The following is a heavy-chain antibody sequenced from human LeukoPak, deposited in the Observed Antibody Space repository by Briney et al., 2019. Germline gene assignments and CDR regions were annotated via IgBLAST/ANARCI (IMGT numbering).Heavy chain of an antibody. V-gene: IGHV1-46*01. CDR3: ARPGHSSGSYYPDY. CDR2: INPSGGGT. D-gene: IGHD3-22*01. Sequence: GASVKVSCKASGYTFTNYYIHWVRQAPGQGLEWMGIINPSGGGTSYAQKFQGRVTMTRGTSTSTVYMELSSLRSEDAAVYYCARPGHSSGSYYPDYWGQGTLVTISS. CDR1: GYTFTNYY. J-gene: IGHJ4*02.